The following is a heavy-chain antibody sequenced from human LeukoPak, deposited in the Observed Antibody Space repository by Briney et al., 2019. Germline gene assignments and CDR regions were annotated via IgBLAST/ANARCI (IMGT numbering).Heavy chain of an antibody. J-gene: IGHJ3*02. V-gene: IGHV1-69-2*01. CDR2: VDPEDGET. D-gene: IGHD1-26*01. CDR1: GYTFTDYY. Sequence: ASVKVSCKVSGYTFTDYYMHWVQQAPGKGLEWMGLVDPEDGETIYAEKFQGRVTITADTSTDTAYMELSSLRSEDTAAYYCATGIVGATVGGDAFDIWGQGTMVTVSS. CDR3: ATGIVGATVGGDAFDI.